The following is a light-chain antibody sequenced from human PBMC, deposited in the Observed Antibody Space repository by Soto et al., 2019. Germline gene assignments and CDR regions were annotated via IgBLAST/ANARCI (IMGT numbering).Light chain of an antibody. V-gene: IGKV1-5*03. Sequence: DIQMTQSPSTLSASVGDRVTITCRASQSIKNWLAWYQQKPGEAPKLLIYKASTLESGVPSRFSGSGSGTEFTLTISCLQPDDVATYHCQQYYSYLFTFGPGTKVDIK. CDR1: QSIKNW. CDR3: QQYYSYLFT. CDR2: KAS. J-gene: IGKJ3*01.